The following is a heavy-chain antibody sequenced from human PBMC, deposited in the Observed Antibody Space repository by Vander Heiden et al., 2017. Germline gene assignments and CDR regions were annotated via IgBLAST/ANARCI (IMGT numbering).Heavy chain of an antibody. Sequence: EVQRAEAGGGLVQPAGSLRLSCQASGFTFSNYDVNWFRRGPGKGLQWVSYISASGSTIYYKDSVKGRFTISRDNAKNSLYLQMNSLRADDTAVYYCATDITYGLDYWGQGTLVTVSS. J-gene: IGHJ4*02. CDR3: ATDITYGLDY. CDR1: GFTFSNYD. CDR2: ISASGSTI. D-gene: IGHD3-10*01. V-gene: IGHV3-48*03.